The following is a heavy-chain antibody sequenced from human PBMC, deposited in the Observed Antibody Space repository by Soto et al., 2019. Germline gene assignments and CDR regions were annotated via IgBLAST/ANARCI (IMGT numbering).Heavy chain of an antibody. CDR3: AREYDSSGYRSGMDV. V-gene: IGHV1-69*13. J-gene: IGHJ6*02. CDR1: GGTFSSYA. D-gene: IGHD3-22*01. CDR2: IIPIFGTA. Sequence: SVKVSCKASGGTFSSYAISWVRQAPGQGLEWMGGIIPIFGTANYAQKFQGRVTITADESTSTAYMALSSLRSEDTAVYYCAREYDSSGYRSGMDVWGQGTTVTVSS.